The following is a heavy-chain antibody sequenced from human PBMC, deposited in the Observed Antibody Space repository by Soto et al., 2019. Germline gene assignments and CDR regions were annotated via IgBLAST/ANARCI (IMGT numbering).Heavy chain of an antibody. CDR2: ISAYNGNT. V-gene: IGHV1-18*01. CDR3: ARDRCSGGRCRPIDY. J-gene: IGHJ4*02. CDR1: GYTFTSYG. D-gene: IGHD2-15*01. Sequence: ASVKVSCKASGYTFTSYGISWVRQAPGQGLEWMGWISAYNGNTNYAQKLQGRVTMTTDTSTSTAYMELRSLRSDDTAVYYCARDRCSGGRCRPIDYWGQGTLVTVSS.